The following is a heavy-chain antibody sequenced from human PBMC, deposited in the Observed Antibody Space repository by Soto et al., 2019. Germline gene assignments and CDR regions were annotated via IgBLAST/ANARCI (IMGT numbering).Heavy chain of an antibody. J-gene: IGHJ4*02. CDR3: ARVASYYYDSSGYGPYFDY. D-gene: IGHD3-22*01. CDR2: IYYSGST. Sequence: SETLSLTCAVSGGSISSGDYYWSWIRQPPGKGLEWIGYIYYSGSTYYNPSLKSRVTISVDTSKNQFSLKLSSVTAADTAVYYCARVASYYYDSSGYGPYFDYWGQGTLVTVSS. CDR1: GGSISSGDYY. V-gene: IGHV4-30-4*01.